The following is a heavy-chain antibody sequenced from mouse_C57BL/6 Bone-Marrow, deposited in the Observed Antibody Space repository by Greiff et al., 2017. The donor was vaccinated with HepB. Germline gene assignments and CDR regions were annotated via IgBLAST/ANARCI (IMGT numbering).Heavy chain of an antibody. J-gene: IGHJ1*03. Sequence: EVKLVESGEGLVKPGGSLKLSCAASGFTFSSYAMSWARQTPEKRLEWVAYISSGGDYIYYADTVKGRFTISRDNARNTLYLQMSSLKSEDTAMYYCTRGDYSNYVWYFDVWGTGTTVTVSS. V-gene: IGHV5S21*01. CDR3: TRGDYSNYVWYFDV. CDR2: ISSGGDYI. D-gene: IGHD2-5*01. CDR1: GFTFSSYA.